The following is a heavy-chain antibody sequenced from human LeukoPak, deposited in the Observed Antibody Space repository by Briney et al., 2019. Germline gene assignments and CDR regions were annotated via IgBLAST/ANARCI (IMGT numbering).Heavy chain of an antibody. CDR3: ARVACSGGSCYHFDY. D-gene: IGHD2-15*01. Sequence: SETLSLTCTVSGGSISSYYWSWIRQPAGKGLEWIGRIYTSGSTDYNPSLKSRVTMSVDTSKNHFSLRLSSVTAADTAVYYCARVACSGGSCYHFDYWGQGTLVTVSS. J-gene: IGHJ4*02. CDR2: IYTSGST. V-gene: IGHV4-4*07. CDR1: GGSISSYY.